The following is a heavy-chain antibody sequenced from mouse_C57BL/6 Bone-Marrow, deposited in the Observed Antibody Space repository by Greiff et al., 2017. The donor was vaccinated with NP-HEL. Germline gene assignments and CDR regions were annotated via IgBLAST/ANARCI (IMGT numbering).Heavy chain of an antibody. V-gene: IGHV5-9-1*02. CDR2: ISSGGDYI. CDR3: TRETTVVFDY. CDR1: GFTFSSYA. Sequence: DVMLVESGEGLVKPGGSLKLSCAASGFTFSSYAMSWVRQTPEKRLEWVAYISSGGDYIYYADTVKGRFTISRDNARNTLYLQMSSLKSEDTAMYYCTRETTVVFDYWGQGTTLTVSS. J-gene: IGHJ2*01. D-gene: IGHD1-1*01.